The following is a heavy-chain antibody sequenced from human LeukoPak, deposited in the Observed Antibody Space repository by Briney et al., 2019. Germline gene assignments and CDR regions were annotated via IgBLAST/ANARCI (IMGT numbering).Heavy chain of an antibody. D-gene: IGHD3-3*02. CDR1: GYIFTGYN. Sequence: ASVKVSCKSSGYIFTGYNMNWVRHAPGQSLEWIGWIRPNSGSTTYAQKFQGRVTLTTDTSTRTAFLELTGLTSADTAVYFCTRDAFNYFDSWGQGTLVTVSS. J-gene: IGHJ4*02. CDR3: TRDAFNYFDS. V-gene: IGHV1-2*02. CDR2: IRPNSGST.